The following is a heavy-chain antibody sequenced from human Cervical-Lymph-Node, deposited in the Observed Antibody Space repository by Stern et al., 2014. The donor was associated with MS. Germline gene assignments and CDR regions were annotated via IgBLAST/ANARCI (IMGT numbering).Heavy chain of an antibody. D-gene: IGHD2-15*01. J-gene: IGHJ4*02. Sequence: QVQLVQSGGGVVQPGRSLRLSCAASGFSFSTYGMHWVRQAPGKGLEWVVVIWYDGSEKDYVDSVKGRFTISRDNSKNTLYLQMNSLRVEDTAVYYCARPQKYCSGGSCYDWGFDYWGQGTLVTVSS. CDR1: GFSFSTYG. V-gene: IGHV3-33*08. CDR2: IWYDGSEK. CDR3: ARPQKYCSGGSCYDWGFDY.